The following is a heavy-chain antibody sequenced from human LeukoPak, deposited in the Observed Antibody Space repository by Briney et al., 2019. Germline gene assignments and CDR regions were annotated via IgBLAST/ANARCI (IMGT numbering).Heavy chain of an antibody. CDR1: GGSIRSYY. D-gene: IGHD1-14*01. V-gene: IGHV4-4*07. Sequence: SETLSLTCTVSGGSIRSYYWSWIWQPAGKGLEWIGRISTSGSTNYNPSLKSRVTMSVDTSKSQFSLKLSSVTAADTAVYYCARDGEPPFDYWGQGTLVTVSS. CDR2: ISTSGST. J-gene: IGHJ4*02. CDR3: ARDGEPPFDY.